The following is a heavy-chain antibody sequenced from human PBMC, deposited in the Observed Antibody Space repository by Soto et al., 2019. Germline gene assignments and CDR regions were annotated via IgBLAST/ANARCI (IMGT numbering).Heavy chain of an antibody. CDR2: ISGIGGSGST. J-gene: IGHJ2*01. D-gene: IGHD1-26*01. CDR3: AKYTVGAPYFWYFDL. Sequence: EVQLLESGGGLVQPGGSLRLSCAASGFTFSSYAMSWVRQVPGKGLEWVAAISGIGGSGSTYYSDCVKGRFTITRDNYKDPLNLHMNSLRAEDSAVYYCAKYTVGAPYFWYFDLWGRGTLVTVSS. V-gene: IGHV3-23*01. CDR1: GFTFSSYA.